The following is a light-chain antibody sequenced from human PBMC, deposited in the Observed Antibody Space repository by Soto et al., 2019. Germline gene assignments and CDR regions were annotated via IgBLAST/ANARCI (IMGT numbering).Light chain of an antibody. J-gene: IGKJ2*01. CDR3: QRYGDSPPNT. CDR2: AAS. Sequence: EIVLTQSPGTLSLSPGESATLSCRARQSVNSRFLAWYQHKPGQAPRLLIYAASTRATGIPDRFSGSASGTDFFTLTISRLEPEDFAVYYCQRYGDSPPNTFGQGTTLEIK. V-gene: IGKV3-20*01. CDR1: QSVNSRF.